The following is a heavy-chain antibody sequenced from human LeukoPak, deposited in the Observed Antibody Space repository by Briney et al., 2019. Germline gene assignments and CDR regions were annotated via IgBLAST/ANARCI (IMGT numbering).Heavy chain of an antibody. CDR2: ISYDGSNK. J-gene: IGHJ4*02. D-gene: IGHD5-12*01. CDR3: ARDGGYSGYDLNDY. V-gene: IGHV3-30-3*01. CDR1: GLTFSSYA. Sequence: PGRSLRPSCAASGLTFSSYAMHWVRQAPGKGPEWVAVISYDGSNKYYADSVKGRFTISRDNSKNTLYLQMNSLRAEDTAVYYCARDGGYSGYDLNDYWGQGTLVTVSS.